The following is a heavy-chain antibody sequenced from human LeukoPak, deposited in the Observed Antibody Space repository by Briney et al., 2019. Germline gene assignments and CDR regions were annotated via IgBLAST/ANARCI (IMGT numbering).Heavy chain of an antibody. CDR1: GGSISSYY. Sequence: SETLSLTRTVSGGSISSYYWSWIRQPPGKGLEWIGYIYYSGSTNYNPSLKSRVTISVDTSKNQFSLKLSSVTAADTAVYYCARDTADPGYYYYYMDVWGKGTTVTVSS. CDR3: ARDTADPGYYYYYMDV. J-gene: IGHJ6*03. V-gene: IGHV4-59*01. D-gene: IGHD2-2*01. CDR2: IYYSGST.